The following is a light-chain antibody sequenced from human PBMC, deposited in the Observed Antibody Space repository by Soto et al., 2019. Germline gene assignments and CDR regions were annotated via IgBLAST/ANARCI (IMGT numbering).Light chain of an antibody. Sequence: DIQMTQSPSTLSASVGDRVTIACRASQSISSWLAWYQQKPGKAPKLLIYKASSLESGVPSRFSGSGSWTEFTLTISSLQPDDFATYYCQQYNSYSRTFGQGTKVDI. J-gene: IGKJ1*01. V-gene: IGKV1-5*03. CDR1: QSISSW. CDR3: QQYNSYSRT. CDR2: KAS.